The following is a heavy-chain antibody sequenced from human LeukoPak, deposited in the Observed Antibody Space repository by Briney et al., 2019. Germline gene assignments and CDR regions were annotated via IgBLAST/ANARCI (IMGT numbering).Heavy chain of an antibody. V-gene: IGHV1-8*01. J-gene: IGHJ4*02. CDR1: GYTFTSYD. CDR3: AKRIDFWSGYCFDY. D-gene: IGHD3-3*01. CDR2: XNPNSGNT. Sequence: ASVKVSCKASGYTFTSYDINWVRQATGQGLEWXXXXNPNSGNTGYAQKFQGRVTMTRNTSISTAYMELSSLRSEDTAVYYCAKRIDFWSGYCFDYWGQGTLVTVSS.